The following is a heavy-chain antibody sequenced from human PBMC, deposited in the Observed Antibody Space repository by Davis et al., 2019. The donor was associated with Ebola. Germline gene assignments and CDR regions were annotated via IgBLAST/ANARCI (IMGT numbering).Heavy chain of an antibody. CDR3: ARHHYDFWSGYLFDY. J-gene: IGHJ4*02. CDR2: ISSSSSYI. V-gene: IGHV3-21*01. Sequence: PGGSLRLSCAASGFTFSSYSMNWVRQAPGKGLEWVSSISSSSSYIYYADSVKGRFTISRDNAKNSLYLQMNSLRAEDTAVYYCARHHYDFWSGYLFDYWGQGTLVTVSS. CDR1: GFTFSSYS. D-gene: IGHD3-3*01.